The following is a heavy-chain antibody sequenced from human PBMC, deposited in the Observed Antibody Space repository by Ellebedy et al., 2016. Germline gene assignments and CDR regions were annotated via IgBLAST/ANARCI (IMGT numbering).Heavy chain of an antibody. J-gene: IGHJ6*02. CDR1: GFTFSSYA. CDR3: AREVESSWYYYYYGMDV. Sequence: GGSLRLXXAASGFTFSSYAMSWVRQAPGKGLEWVSAISGSGGSTYYADSVKGRFTISRDNAKNSLYLQMNSLRAEDTAVYYCAREVESSWYYYYYGMDVWGQGTTVTVSS. CDR2: ISGSGGST. V-gene: IGHV3-23*01. D-gene: IGHD6-13*01.